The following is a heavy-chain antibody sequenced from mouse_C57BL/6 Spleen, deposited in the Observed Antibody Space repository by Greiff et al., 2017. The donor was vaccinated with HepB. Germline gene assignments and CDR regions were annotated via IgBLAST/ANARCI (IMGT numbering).Heavy chain of an antibody. V-gene: IGHV14-1*01. CDR1: GFNIKDYY. J-gene: IGHJ4*01. D-gene: IGHD1-1*01. Sequence: VQLQQSGAELVRPGASVKLSCTASGFNIKDYYMHWVKQRPEQGLEWIGRIDPEDGDTEYAPKFQGKATMTADTSSNTAYLQLSSLTSEDTAIYYCTNYYGSSSPDNYAMDYWGQGTSVTVSS. CDR2: IDPEDGDT. CDR3: TNYYGSSSPDNYAMDY.